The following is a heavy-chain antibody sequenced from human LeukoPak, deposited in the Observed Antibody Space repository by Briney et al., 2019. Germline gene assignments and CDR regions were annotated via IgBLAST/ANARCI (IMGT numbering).Heavy chain of an antibody. J-gene: IGHJ5*02. V-gene: IGHV1-69*13. Sequence: SVKVSCKASGGTFSSYAISWVRQAPGQGLEWMGGIIPIFGTANYAQKFQGRVTITADESTSTAYMELSSLRSEDTAVYYCARDIGRYTLTYRFEPWGQGTLVTVSS. CDR2: IIPIFGTA. D-gene: IGHD1-14*01. CDR1: GGTFSSYA. CDR3: ARDIGRYTLTYRFEP.